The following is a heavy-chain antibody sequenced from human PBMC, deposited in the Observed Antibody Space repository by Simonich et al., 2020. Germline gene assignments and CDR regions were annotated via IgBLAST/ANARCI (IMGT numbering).Heavy chain of an antibody. Sequence: QVQLVQSGAEVKKPGASVKVSCKASGYTFTGYYMHRVRQAPGQGLEWMGWTNPNSGGTNYAQKFQGRVTMTRDTSISTAYMELSRLRSDDTAVYYCARARLYSSSHAFDIWGQGTMVTVSS. J-gene: IGHJ3*02. CDR1: GYTFTGYY. D-gene: IGHD6-6*01. CDR3: ARARLYSSSHAFDI. V-gene: IGHV1-2*02. CDR2: TNPNSGGT.